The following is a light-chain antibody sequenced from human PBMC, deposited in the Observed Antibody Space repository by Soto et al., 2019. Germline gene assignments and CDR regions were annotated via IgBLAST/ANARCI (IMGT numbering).Light chain of an antibody. CDR3: AAWDDILNGHV. CDR2: SNY. CDR1: SSNIESNT. V-gene: IGLV1-44*01. Sequence: QLVLTQPPSASGTPGQRVTISCSGSSSNIESNTVTWYQQLPGTAPKLVIYSNYDRPSGVPDRFSGSTSGTSASLVIRGLQSEDEADYYCAAWDDILNGHVFGGGTKVTVL. J-gene: IGLJ1*01.